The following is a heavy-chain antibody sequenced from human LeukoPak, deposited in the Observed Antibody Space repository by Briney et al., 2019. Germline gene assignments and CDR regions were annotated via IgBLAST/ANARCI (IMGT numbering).Heavy chain of an antibody. V-gene: IGHV3-30*02. CDR3: AKVYSSSWYFWYFDY. Sequence: PGGSLRLSCAASGFTFSSYGMHWVRQAPGKGLEWVAFIRYDGSNKYYADSVKGRFTISRDNSKNTLYLQMNSLRDEDTAVYYCAKVYSSSWYFWYFDYWGQGTLVTVSS. J-gene: IGHJ4*02. D-gene: IGHD6-13*01. CDR2: IRYDGSNK. CDR1: GFTFSSYG.